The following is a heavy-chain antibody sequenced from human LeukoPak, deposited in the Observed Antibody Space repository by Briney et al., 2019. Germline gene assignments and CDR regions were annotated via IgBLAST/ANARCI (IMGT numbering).Heavy chain of an antibody. CDR3: ARGASFQLPPYYDFWSDPYYYYMDV. D-gene: IGHD3-3*01. CDR1: GYTFTGYY. Sequence: ASVKVSCKASGYTFTGYYIHWVRQAPGQGLEWMGWINPNSGGTNYAQKFQGRVTMTRDTSISTAYMELSRLRSDDTAVYYCARGASFQLPPYYDFWSDPYYYYMDVWGKGTTVTVSS. J-gene: IGHJ6*03. CDR2: INPNSGGT. V-gene: IGHV1-2*02.